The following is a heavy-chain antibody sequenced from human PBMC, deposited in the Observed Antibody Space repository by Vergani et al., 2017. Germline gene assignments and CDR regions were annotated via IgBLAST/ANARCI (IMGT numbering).Heavy chain of an antibody. V-gene: IGHV3-30-3*01. CDR2: ISYDGSNK. CDR3: ARDILHSRVDAFDI. CDR1: GFTFSSYA. J-gene: IGHJ3*02. Sequence: QVQLVESGGGVVQPGGSLRLSCAASGFTFSSYAMHWVRQAPGKGLEWVAVISYDGSNKYYADSVKGRFTISRDNSKNTLYLQMNSLRAEDTAVYYCARDILHSRVDAFDIWGQGTMVTVSS. D-gene: IGHD3-22*01.